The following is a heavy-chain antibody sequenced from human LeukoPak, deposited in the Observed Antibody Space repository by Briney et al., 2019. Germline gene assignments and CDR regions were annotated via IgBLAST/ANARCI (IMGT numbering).Heavy chain of an antibody. CDR3: ARGDRIVGVRLIDY. Sequence: SETLSLTCTVSGGSISSYYWSWIRQPPGKGLEWIGYIYYSGSTNYNPSLKSRITISVDTSKNQFSLKLSSVTAADTAVYYCARGDRIVGVRLIDYWGQGTLVTVSS. CDR1: GGSISSYY. D-gene: IGHD1-26*01. CDR2: IYYSGST. V-gene: IGHV4-59*01. J-gene: IGHJ4*02.